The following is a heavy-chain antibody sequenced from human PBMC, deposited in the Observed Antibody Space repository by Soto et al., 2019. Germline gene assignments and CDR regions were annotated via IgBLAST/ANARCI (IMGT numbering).Heavy chain of an antibody. D-gene: IGHD3-22*01. CDR3: ASRALGADYYDSSGYHTDAYDI. Sequence: SETLSLTCTVSGDSISNYYWSWIRQPPGKGLEWIGYIYYSGSTSYNSPLKSRVTISIDTSKNQFSLKLSSVTAADTAVYYCASRALGADYYDSSGYHTDAYDIWGQGTMVTVSS. V-gene: IGHV4-59*08. CDR1: GDSISNYY. J-gene: IGHJ3*02. CDR2: IYYSGST.